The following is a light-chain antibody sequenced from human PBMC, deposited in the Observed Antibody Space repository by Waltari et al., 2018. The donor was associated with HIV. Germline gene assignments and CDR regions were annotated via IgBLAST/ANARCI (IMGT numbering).Light chain of an antibody. Sequence: QSVLTLPPSASGTPGQRVTPPCSGTRSHTARNHVSWYQQLPGTAPKTHIYRNNQRPSGVPDRFSGSKSGTSASLAISGLRSEDEADYYCATWDDSLSVVVFGGGTKLTVL. V-gene: IGLV1-47*01. CDR2: RNN. CDR1: RSHTARNH. CDR3: ATWDDSLSVVV. J-gene: IGLJ2*01.